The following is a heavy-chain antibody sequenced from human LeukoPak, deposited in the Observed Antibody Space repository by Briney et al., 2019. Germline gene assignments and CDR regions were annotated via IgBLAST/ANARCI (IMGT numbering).Heavy chain of an antibody. Sequence: SQTLPLTCAISGDSVSSNSAAWNWIRQSPSRGLEWLGRTYYRSQWYNDYAVSVKSRITINPDTSKNQFSLQLSSVTAADTAVYYCAFSGGSCYQCFQHWGQGTLVTVSS. CDR2: TYYRSQWYN. CDR1: GDSVSSNSAA. D-gene: IGHD2-15*01. J-gene: IGHJ1*01. V-gene: IGHV6-1*01. CDR3: AFSGGSCYQCFQH.